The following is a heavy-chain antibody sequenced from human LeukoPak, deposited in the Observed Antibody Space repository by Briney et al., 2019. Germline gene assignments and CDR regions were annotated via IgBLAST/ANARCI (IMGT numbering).Heavy chain of an antibody. J-gene: IGHJ4*02. CDR1: GGSISSYY. Sequence: SETLSLTCTVSGGSISSYYWSWIRQPPGKGLEWIGYIYYSGSTNYNPSFKSRVTISLDMSKNQFSLKLSSVTAADTAVYYRAGPSSAYEYWGQGILVTVSS. CDR3: AGPSSAYEY. D-gene: IGHD2-15*01. CDR2: IYYSGST. V-gene: IGHV4-59*01.